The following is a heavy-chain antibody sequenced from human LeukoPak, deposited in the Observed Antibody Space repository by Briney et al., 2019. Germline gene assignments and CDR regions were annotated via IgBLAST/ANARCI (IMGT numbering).Heavy chain of an antibody. CDR3: ARDLAGPPQEAFDI. CDR2: IKKDGSER. CDR1: GFTFSSYW. Sequence: GVSLRLSCAASGFTFSSYWMNWVRQAPGKGLEWVANIKKDGSERYYVDSVKGRCTIFRGNTKKSLYLQRNTRSADDTAVYYCARDLAGPPQEAFDIWGQGTMVTVSS. J-gene: IGHJ3*02. V-gene: IGHV3-7*01.